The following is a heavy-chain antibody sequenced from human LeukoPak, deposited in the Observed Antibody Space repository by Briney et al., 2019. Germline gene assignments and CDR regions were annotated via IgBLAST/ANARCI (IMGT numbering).Heavy chain of an antibody. CDR1: GFPFSSNY. D-gene: IGHD4-17*01. CDR2: MYRGGTT. CDR3: ARSGTGYGDYDGFDY. V-gene: IGHV3-53*01. J-gene: IGHJ4*02. Sequence: PGGSLSLSCAASGFPFSSNYMSWVRQAPGKGLEWVSVMYRGGTTYYADSVKGRFTISRDNSQNTLYLQMNSLRAEDTAVYYCARSGTGYGDYDGFDYWGQGTLVTVSS.